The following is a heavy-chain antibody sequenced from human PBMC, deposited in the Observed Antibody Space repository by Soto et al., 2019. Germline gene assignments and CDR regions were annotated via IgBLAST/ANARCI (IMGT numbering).Heavy chain of an antibody. CDR3: AKDAVYNDGLWLMDH. CDR1: GLPHSSFA. Sequence: EVQLLESGGGLVQPGGSLRLSCTASGLPHSSFAMMWVRQAPGKGLECVSGIYGSGRGIEYADSVKGRFTISRDNSKNTVYLQMTDLRAVDTAVYYCAKDAVYNDGLWLMDHWGQGTQVTVSS. V-gene: IGHV3-23*05. CDR2: IYGSGRGI. D-gene: IGHD2-21*01. J-gene: IGHJ4*02.